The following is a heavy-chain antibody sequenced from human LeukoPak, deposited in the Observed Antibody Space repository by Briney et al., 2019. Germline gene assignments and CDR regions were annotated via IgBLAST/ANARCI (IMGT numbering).Heavy chain of an antibody. CDR3: ARDPRIAVAGKYFDY. D-gene: IGHD6-19*01. V-gene: IGHV1-2*06. CDR1: GYTFTGYC. CDR2: INPNSGGT. J-gene: IGHJ4*02. Sequence: ASVKVSCKASGYTFTGYCMHWVRQAPGQGLEWMGRINPNSGGTNYAQKFQGRVTMTRDTSISTAYMELSRLRSDDTAVYYCARDPRIAVAGKYFDYWGQGTLVTVSS.